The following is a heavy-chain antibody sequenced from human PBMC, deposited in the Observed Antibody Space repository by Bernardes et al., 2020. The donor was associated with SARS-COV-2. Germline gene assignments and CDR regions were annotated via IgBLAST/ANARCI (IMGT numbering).Heavy chain of an antibody. CDR2: IGGSGGNT. CDR1: DFTFSSYA. V-gene: IGHV3-23*01. D-gene: IGHD2-15*01. CDR3: ARDRYCSGGSCFSDL. J-gene: IGHJ4*02. Sequence: GGSLRLSCEVSDFTFSSYAMSSVRQAPGKGLEWVSIIGGSGGNTYYADSVKGRFTISRDNSRNVLYLQMNSLRADDTAVYYCARDRYCSGGSCFSDLWGQGTLVTVSS.